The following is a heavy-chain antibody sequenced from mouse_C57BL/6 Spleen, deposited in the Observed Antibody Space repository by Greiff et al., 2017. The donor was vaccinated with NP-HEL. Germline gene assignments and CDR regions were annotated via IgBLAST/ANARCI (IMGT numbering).Heavy chain of an antibody. CDR3: ARGGNYVGNYYAMDY. CDR2: IYPSDSET. CDR1: GYTFTSYW. V-gene: IGHV1-61*01. J-gene: IGHJ4*01. Sequence: VQLQQPGAELVRPGSSVKLSCKASGYTFTSYWMDWVKQRPGQGLEWIGNIYPSDSETHYNQKFKDKATLTVDKSSSTAYMQLSSLTSEDSAVYYCARGGNYVGNYYAMDYWGQGTSVTVSS. D-gene: IGHD2-1*01.